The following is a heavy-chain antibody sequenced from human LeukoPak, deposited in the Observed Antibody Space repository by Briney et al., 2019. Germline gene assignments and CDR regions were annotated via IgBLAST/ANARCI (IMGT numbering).Heavy chain of an antibody. CDR2: ISYDGSNK. J-gene: IGHJ3*02. D-gene: IGHD1-26*01. Sequence: PGRSLRLSCAASGFTFSSYAMHWVRQAPGKGLEWVAVISYDGSNKYYADSVKGRFTISRDNSKNTLYLQMNSLRAEDTAVYYCAFEIGRSQGAFDIWGQGTMITVSS. V-gene: IGHV3-30*04. CDR3: AFEIGRSQGAFDI. CDR1: GFTFSSYA.